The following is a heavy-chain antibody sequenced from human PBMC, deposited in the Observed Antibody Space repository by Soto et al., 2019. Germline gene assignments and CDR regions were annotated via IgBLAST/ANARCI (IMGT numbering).Heavy chain of an antibody. D-gene: IGHD4-17*01. CDR2: ISYDGSNK. Sequence: GGSLRLSCAAYGFTFSSYGMHWVRQAPGKGLEWVAVISYDGSNKYYADSAKGQFTISRDNSKNTLYLQMNSLRAEDTAVYYCAKDVAYYGGNSMGAFDIWGQGTMVTVSS. J-gene: IGHJ3*02. CDR1: GFTFSSYG. CDR3: AKDVAYYGGNSMGAFDI. V-gene: IGHV3-30*18.